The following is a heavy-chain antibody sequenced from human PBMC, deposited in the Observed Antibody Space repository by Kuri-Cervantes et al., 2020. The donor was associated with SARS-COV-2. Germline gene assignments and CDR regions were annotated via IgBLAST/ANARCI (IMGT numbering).Heavy chain of an antibody. CDR2: ISSSSSYI. J-gene: IGHJ6*02. CDR1: GFTFSSYS. V-gene: IGHV3-21*01. D-gene: IGHD2-2*01. Sequence: LSLTCAASGFTFSSYSMNWVRQAPGKGLEWVSSISSSSSYIYYADSVKGRFTISRDNAKNSLYLQMNSLRDEDTAVYYCARTLVVPAANPWYYGMDVWGQGTTVTVSS. CDR3: ARTLVVPAANPWYYGMDV.